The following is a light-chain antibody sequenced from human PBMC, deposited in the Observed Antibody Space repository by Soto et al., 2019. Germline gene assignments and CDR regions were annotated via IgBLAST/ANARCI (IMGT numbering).Light chain of an antibody. Sequence: EIMMTQSPAILSVSPGERATLSCRASQSVSSNLAWYQQKPGQAPRLLIYGASTRATAIPARFSGSGSGTEFILTVSSLQSADFAVYYCQQYNDCPRTFGQGTKVEI. J-gene: IGKJ1*01. CDR3: QQYNDCPRT. V-gene: IGKV3-15*01. CDR2: GAS. CDR1: QSVSSN.